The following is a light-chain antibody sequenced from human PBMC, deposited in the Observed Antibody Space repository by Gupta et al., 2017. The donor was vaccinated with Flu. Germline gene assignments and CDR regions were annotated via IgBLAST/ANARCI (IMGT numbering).Light chain of an antibody. CDR2: QVY. Sequence: VTTDPPLFLPVTLGQRASLPCRSSQCLGYSDGNTYLHWFQQSPDQAPRRLIYQVYYLESGVPARFSGSGSGTNFTLKISRVEAEDVGIYFCRQGADGPWAFGQGTTVEIK. V-gene: IGKV2-30*01. CDR3: RQGADGPWA. CDR1: QCLGYSDGNTY. J-gene: IGKJ1*01.